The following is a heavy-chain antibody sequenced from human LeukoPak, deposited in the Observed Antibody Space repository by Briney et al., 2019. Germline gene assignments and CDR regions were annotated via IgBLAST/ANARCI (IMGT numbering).Heavy chain of an antibody. CDR1: GYTFTGYY. Sequence: ASVKVSCKASGYTFTGYYMHWVRQAPGQGLEWMGWINPNSGGTNYAQKFQGRVTMARDTSISTAYMELSRLRSDDTAVYYCASAYYDYVWGSYRHGAFDTWGQGTMVTVSS. CDR2: INPNSGGT. V-gene: IGHV1-2*02. J-gene: IGHJ3*02. CDR3: ASAYYDYVWGSYRHGAFDT. D-gene: IGHD3-16*02.